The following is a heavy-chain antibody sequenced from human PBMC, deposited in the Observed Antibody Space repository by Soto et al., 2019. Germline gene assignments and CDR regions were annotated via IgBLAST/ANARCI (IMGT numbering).Heavy chain of an antibody. D-gene: IGHD1-7*01. CDR3: ASRDPGTSVDY. Sequence: QVQLQESGPGLVKPSGTLSRTCAVSGGSFTSNNWWTWVRQPPGQGLEWIGEIYRTGSTNYNPSLKSRVTISLDKSENQFSLKVTSLTASDPAVYYCASRDPGTSVDYWGQGTLVTVSS. CDR1: GGSFTSNNW. CDR2: IYRTGST. V-gene: IGHV4-4*02. J-gene: IGHJ4*02.